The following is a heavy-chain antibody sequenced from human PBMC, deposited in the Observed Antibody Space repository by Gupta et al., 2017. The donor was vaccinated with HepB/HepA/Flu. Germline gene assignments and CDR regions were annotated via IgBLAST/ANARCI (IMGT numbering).Heavy chain of an antibody. D-gene: IGHD3-22*01. CDR1: GGSISSYY. CDR3: ARGQITMIPRGGYFDY. J-gene: IGHJ4*02. CDR2: IYYSGST. Sequence: ETLSLTCTVSGGSISSYYWIWIRQPSGKGLEWIGYIYYSGSTNYNPSLKNRVTISVDTSENQFSLKLSSVPPADTAVYYCARGQITMIPRGGYFDYWGQGTLVTVSS. V-gene: IGHV4-59*01.